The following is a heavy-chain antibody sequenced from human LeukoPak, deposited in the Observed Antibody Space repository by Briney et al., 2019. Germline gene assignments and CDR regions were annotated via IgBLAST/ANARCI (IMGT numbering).Heavy chain of an antibody. V-gene: IGHV4-30-4*01. CDR3: AREGYSYGLDY. J-gene: IGHJ4*02. CDR1: GGSISSGDYY. Sequence: SETLSLTCTVSGGSISSGDYYWSWIRQPPGKGLEWIGYIYYSGSTYYDPSLKSRVTISVDTSKNQFSLKLSSVTAADTAVYFCAREGYSYGLDYWGQGTLVTVSS. D-gene: IGHD5-18*01. CDR2: IYYSGST.